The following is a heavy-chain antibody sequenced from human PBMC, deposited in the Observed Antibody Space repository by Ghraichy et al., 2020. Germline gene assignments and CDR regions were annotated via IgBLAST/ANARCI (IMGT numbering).Heavy chain of an antibody. CDR3: TTEGDRQQLALDY. V-gene: IGHV3-15*01. Sequence: GGSLRLSCAASGFTFSNAWMSWVRQAPGKGLEWVGRIKSKTDGGTTDCAAPVKGRFTISRDDSKNTLYLQMNSLKTEDTAVYYCTTEGDRQQLALDYWGQGTLVTVSS. J-gene: IGHJ4*02. D-gene: IGHD6-13*01. CDR2: IKSKTDGGTT. CDR1: GFTFSNAW.